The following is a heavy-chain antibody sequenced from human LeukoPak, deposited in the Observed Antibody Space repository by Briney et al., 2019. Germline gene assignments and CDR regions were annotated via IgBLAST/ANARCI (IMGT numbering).Heavy chain of an antibody. V-gene: IGHV3-11*04. CDR1: GFTFSDYY. D-gene: IGHD1-14*01. J-gene: IGHJ4*02. CDR3: ARENHSKNRNDFDY. CDR2: ISSSGSTI. Sequence: PGGSLRLSCAASGFTFSDYYMSWIRQAPGKGLEWVSYISSSGSTIYYADSVKGRFTISRDNAKNSLYLQMNSLRAEDTAVYYCARENHSKNRNDFDYWGQGTLVTVSS.